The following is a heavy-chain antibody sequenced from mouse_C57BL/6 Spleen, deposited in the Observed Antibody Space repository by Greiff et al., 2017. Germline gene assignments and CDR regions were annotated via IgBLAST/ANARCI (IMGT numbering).Heavy chain of an antibody. V-gene: IGHV1-82*01. Sequence: VKLMESGPELVKPGASVKISCKASGYAFSSSWMNWVKQRPGKGLEWIGRIYPGDGDTNYNGKFKGKATLTADKSSSTAYMQLSSLTSEDSAVYCCARGTYWGPDYWGQGTTLTVSS. CDR2: IYPGDGDT. J-gene: IGHJ2*01. CDR3: ARGTYWGPDY. D-gene: IGHD4-1*01. CDR1: GYAFSSSW.